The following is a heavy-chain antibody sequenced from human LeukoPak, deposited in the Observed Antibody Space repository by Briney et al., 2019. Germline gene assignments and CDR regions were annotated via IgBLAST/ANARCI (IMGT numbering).Heavy chain of an antibody. CDR3: ALQGDGIVATPNIDY. J-gene: IGHJ4*02. CDR1: GYTFTSYY. Sequence: GASVKVSCKASGYTFTSYYMHWVRQAPGQGLEWMGIINPSGGSTSYAQKFQGRVTITADKSTSAAYMELSSLRSEDTAVYYCALQGDGIVATPNIDYWGQGTLVTVSS. V-gene: IGHV1-46*03. D-gene: IGHD5-12*01. CDR2: INPSGGST.